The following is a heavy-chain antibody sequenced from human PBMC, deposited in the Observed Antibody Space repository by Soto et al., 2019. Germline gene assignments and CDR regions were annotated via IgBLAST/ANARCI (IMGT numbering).Heavy chain of an antibody. Sequence: ASVKVSCKASGYTFTSYDINWVRQAPGKGLEWMGGFDPEDGETIYAQKFQGRVTMTEDTSTDTAYMELSSLRSEDTAVYYCATSSYGPDPILDYWGQGTLVTVSS. CDR2: FDPEDGET. J-gene: IGHJ4*02. CDR1: GYTFTSYD. CDR3: ATSSYGPDPILDY. D-gene: IGHD1-26*01. V-gene: IGHV1-24*01.